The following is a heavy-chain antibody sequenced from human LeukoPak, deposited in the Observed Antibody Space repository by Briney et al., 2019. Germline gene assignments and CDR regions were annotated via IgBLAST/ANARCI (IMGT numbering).Heavy chain of an antibody. CDR1: GFTFSNYA. J-gene: IGHJ4*02. Sequence: HPGGSLRLSCAASGFTFSNYAMHWVRQAPGKGLEWVSLISSGGTYEYYADSVKGRFTISRDNSKNTLYLQLNSLRAEDTAVYYCARDSTYYYDSGSSGPHYFDNWGQGTLVTASS. D-gene: IGHD3-10*01. CDR3: ARDSTYYYDSGSSGPHYFDN. V-gene: IGHV3-30*01. CDR2: ISSGGTYE.